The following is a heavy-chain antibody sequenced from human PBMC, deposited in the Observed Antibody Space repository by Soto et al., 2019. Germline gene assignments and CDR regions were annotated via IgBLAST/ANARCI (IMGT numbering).Heavy chain of an antibody. CDR1: GFTFSSYA. CDR2: ISGSGGST. V-gene: IGHV3-23*01. CDR3: AKERREVITAPFDY. Sequence: GGSLRLSCAASGFTFSSYAMSWVRQAPGKGLEWISAISGSGGSTYYADSVKGRFTISRDNSKNTLYLQMNSLRAEDTAVYYCAKERREVITAPFDYWGQGTLVTAPQ. D-gene: IGHD3-22*01. J-gene: IGHJ4*02.